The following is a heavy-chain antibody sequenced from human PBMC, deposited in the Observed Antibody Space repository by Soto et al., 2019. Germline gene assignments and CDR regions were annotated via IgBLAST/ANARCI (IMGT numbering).Heavy chain of an antibody. J-gene: IGHJ4*02. V-gene: IGHV3-23*01. CDR3: AKDGAYSSSSLYYFDY. D-gene: IGHD6-6*01. CDR2: ISGSGDRT. Sequence: EVQLLESGGGLVQPGGSLRLSCAASGFTFSTYAMNWVRQAPGKGLEWVSAISGSGDRTYDADSVRGRFTISKDSSKNTLYLQMNSLRAEDTAVYYCAKDGAYSSSSLYYFDYWGQGTLVTVSS. CDR1: GFTFSTYA.